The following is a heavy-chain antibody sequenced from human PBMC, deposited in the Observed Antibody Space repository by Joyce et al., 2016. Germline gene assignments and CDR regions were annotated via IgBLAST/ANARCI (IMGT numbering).Heavy chain of an antibody. Sequence: EVQLVESGGVVVQPGGSLRLSCAASGFTFDDYTMHWVRQARGKGWEWVALISWDGGSTYYADSVKGRFTISRDNSKNSLYLQMNSLRTEDTALYYCAKDRGGFGVVISSYLDYWGQGTLVTVSS. CDR2: ISWDGGST. CDR1: GFTFDDYT. D-gene: IGHD3-3*01. CDR3: AKDRGGFGVVISSYLDY. V-gene: IGHV3-43*01. J-gene: IGHJ4*02.